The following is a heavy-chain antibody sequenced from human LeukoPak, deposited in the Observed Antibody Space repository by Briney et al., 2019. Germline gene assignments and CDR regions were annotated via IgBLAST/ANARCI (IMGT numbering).Heavy chain of an antibody. CDR1: GFTVSSNY. D-gene: IGHD2-2*01. CDR3: ARGYCSSTSCYYAGNFNWFDP. CDR2: IYSGGST. Sequence: AGGSLRLSCAASGFTVSSNYMSWVRQAPGKGLEWVSVIYSGGSTYYADSVKGRFTISRDNSKNTLYLQMNSLRAEDTAVYYCARGYCSSTSCYYAGNFNWFDPWGQGTLVTVSS. V-gene: IGHV3-66*01. J-gene: IGHJ5*02.